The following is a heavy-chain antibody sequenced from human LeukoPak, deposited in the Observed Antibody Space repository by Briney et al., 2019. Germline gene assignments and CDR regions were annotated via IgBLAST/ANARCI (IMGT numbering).Heavy chain of an antibody. Sequence: PSETLSLTCTVSGGSISPISSSTYYWGWIRQAPGKGLEWIGSLFYGENTHYGPFLKSRATLSVDASNNQFSLKLTSVTAADAAVYFCARQLPTAAADTRGYFDYWGQGTVVTVSS. CDR2: LFYGENT. CDR1: GGSISPISSSTYY. J-gene: IGHJ4*02. D-gene: IGHD6-25*01. CDR3: ARQLPTAAADTRGYFDY. V-gene: IGHV4-39*01.